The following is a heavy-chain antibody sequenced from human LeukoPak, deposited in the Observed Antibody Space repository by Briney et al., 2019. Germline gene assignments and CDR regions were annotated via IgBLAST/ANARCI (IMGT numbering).Heavy chain of an antibody. D-gene: IGHD6-13*01. J-gene: IGHJ3*02. Sequence: GGSLRLSCAASGFTFDDYGMSWVRQAPGKGLEWVSGINWNGGSTGYADSVKGRFTISRDNAKNSLYLQMNSLRAEDTAVYYCARVRAAAERNAFDIWGQGTMVTVSS. CDR1: GFTFDDYG. CDR2: INWNGGST. V-gene: IGHV3-20*04. CDR3: ARVRAAAERNAFDI.